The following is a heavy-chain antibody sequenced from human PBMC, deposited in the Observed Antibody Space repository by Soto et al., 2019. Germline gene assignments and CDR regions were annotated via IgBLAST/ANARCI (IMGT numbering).Heavy chain of an antibody. CDR3: ASDPSGNSDYWYFDL. Sequence: QVQLQESGPGLVKPSQTLSLTCTVSGGSISSGGNYWSWIRQHPGKGLEWIGYIYYSGNTYYNPSLKSRVTISVDTSKNQSSLELSSVTAADTAVYYCASDPSGNSDYWYFDLWGRGTLVTVSS. J-gene: IGHJ2*01. V-gene: IGHV4-31*03. D-gene: IGHD2-21*02. CDR2: IYYSGNT. CDR1: GGSISSGGNY.